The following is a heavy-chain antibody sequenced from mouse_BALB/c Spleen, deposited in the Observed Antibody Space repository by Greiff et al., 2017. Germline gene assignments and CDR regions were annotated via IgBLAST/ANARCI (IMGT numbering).Heavy chain of an antibody. CDR2: ISYSGST. CDR3: ARADDGYYVAMDY. CDR1: GYSITSDYA. J-gene: IGHJ4*01. V-gene: IGHV3-2*02. Sequence: DVQLQESGPGLVKPSQSLSLTCTVTGYSITSDYAWNWIRQFPGNKLEWMGYISYSGSTSYNPSLKSRISITRDTSKNQFFLQLNSVTTEDTATYYCARADDGYYVAMDYWGQGTSVTVSS. D-gene: IGHD2-3*01.